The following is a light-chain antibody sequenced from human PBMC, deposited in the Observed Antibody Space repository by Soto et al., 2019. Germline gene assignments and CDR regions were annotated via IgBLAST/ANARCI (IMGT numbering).Light chain of an antibody. CDR2: GTS. Sequence: EIVLSLSPGTLSLSQGERATLSCRASQSISGNYLHWYQQKPGQAPRLLIFGTSSRATGIPDRFSGSASGTDFTLTINRLEPEDFAVYYCQLYGTSPPFGQGTRLDIK. CDR1: QSISGNY. CDR3: QLYGTSPP. V-gene: IGKV3-20*01. J-gene: IGKJ5*01.